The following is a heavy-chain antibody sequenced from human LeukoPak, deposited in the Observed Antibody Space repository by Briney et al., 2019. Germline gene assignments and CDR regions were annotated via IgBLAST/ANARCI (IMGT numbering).Heavy chain of an antibody. J-gene: IGHJ5*02. V-gene: IGHV4-4*07. CDR2: IYTSGST. Sequence: SETLSLTCTVSGGSISSYYWSWIRQPAGKGLEWIGRIYTSGSTHYNPSLKSRVTMSVDTSKNQFSLKLSYVTAADTAVYYCARESGTTGEVKFDPWGQGTLVTVSS. D-gene: IGHD4-17*01. CDR1: GGSISSYY. CDR3: ARESGTTGEVKFDP.